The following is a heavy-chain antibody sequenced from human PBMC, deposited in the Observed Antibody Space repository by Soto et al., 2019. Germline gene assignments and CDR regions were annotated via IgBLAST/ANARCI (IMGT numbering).Heavy chain of an antibody. V-gene: IGHV1-69*01. Sequence: QVQLVQSCAEVKKPGSSVTVSCKASVGTFSSYSIHWVRQAPGQGLEWMGEIIPIFGTANYAQKFQGRVTITADESTGTAYMELVSLGSEDTAVYYCARDGGRHSGGIDYWGQGTMVTVSS. CDR2: IIPIFGTA. D-gene: IGHD1-26*01. J-gene: IGHJ4*02. CDR1: VGTFSSYS. CDR3: ARDGGRHSGGIDY.